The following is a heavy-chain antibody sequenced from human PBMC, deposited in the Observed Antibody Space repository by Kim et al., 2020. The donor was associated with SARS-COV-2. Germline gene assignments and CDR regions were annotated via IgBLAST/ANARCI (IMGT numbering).Heavy chain of an antibody. J-gene: IGHJ4*01. CDR1: GFSLSTSGVG. CDR2: IYWDDDK. CDR3: AHRLPNHGGWDAGLFDY. V-gene: IGHV2-5*02. Sequence: SGPTLVNPTQTLTLTCTFSGFSLSTSGVGVGWIRQPPGKALEWLVVIYWDDDKRYSPSLRSRLTITKDTSKNQVVLTMTNMDPVDTATYYCAHRLPNHGGWDAGLFDYWGPGTQVTISS. D-gene: IGHD6-19*01.